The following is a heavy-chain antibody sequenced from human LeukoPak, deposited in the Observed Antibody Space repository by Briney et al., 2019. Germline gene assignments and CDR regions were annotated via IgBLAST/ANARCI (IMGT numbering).Heavy chain of an antibody. J-gene: IGHJ5*02. CDR2: IKQDGSEK. CDR3: ARDLCSSTSCRYNWFDP. CDR1: GFTFSTYS. D-gene: IGHD2-2*01. Sequence: GGSLRLSCAASGFTFSTYSMSWVRLAPGKGLEWVANIKQDGSEKYYVDPVKGRFTISRDNAKNSLYLQMNSLRAEDTAVYYCARDLCSSTSCRYNWFDPWGQGTLVTVSS. V-gene: IGHV3-7*01.